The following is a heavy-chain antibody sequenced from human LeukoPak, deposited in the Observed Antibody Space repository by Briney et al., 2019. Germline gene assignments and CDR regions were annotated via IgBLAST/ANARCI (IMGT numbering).Heavy chain of an antibody. Sequence: GRSLKLSCAASGFPFSSYGMAWVRQAPGKGLEWMAVISNGGTRKYYADSVKGRFTISRDNSKNTLYLQMNSLRVEDMAVYYCAKDLTELTLALNCWGQGTLVTVSS. V-gene: IGHV3-30*18. CDR3: AKDLTELTLALNC. CDR2: ISNGGTRK. J-gene: IGHJ4*02. D-gene: IGHD3-9*01. CDR1: GFPFSSYG.